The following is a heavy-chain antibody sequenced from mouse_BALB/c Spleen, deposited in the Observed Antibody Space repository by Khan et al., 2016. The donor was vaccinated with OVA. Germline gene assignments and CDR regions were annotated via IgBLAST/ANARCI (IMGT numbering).Heavy chain of an antibody. J-gene: IGHJ3*01. D-gene: IGHD2-1*01. CDR1: GYTFTSFY. CDR2: INPSNGDT. CDR3: ARSGYGNSFAY. V-gene: IGHV1S81*02. Sequence: QVQLKQSGAELVKPGASVKISCKASGYTFTSFYMYWVKQRPGQGLEWIGGINPSNGDTHFYEKFKSKATLTVDKYYTTAYMQFSSLTSGDSAVYYCARSGYGNSFAYWGQGTLVTVSA.